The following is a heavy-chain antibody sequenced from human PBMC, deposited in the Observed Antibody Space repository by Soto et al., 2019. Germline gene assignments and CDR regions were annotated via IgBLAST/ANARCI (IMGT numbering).Heavy chain of an antibody. D-gene: IGHD6-13*01. Sequence: SETLSLTCAVYGGSFSGYYWSWIRQPPGKGLEWIGEINHSGSTNYNPSLKSRVTISVDTSKNQFSLKLSSVTAADTAVYYCARGLKIAAAGTGPTRNYGMDVWGQGPTV. CDR1: GGSFSGYY. CDR3: ARGLKIAAAGTGPTRNYGMDV. J-gene: IGHJ6*02. V-gene: IGHV4-34*01. CDR2: INHSGST.